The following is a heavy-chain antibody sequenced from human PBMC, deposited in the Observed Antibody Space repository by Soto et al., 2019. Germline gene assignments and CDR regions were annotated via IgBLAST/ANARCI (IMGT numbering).Heavy chain of an antibody. D-gene: IGHD5-18*01. CDR1: GYTFSSYG. CDR2: FNTYNGNT. J-gene: IGHJ4*02. V-gene: IGHV1-18*01. Sequence: QVQLVQSGAEVKKPGASVKVSCKATGYTFSSYGITWVRQAPGQRLEWMGWFNTYNGNTNYAQKVQVRGTMTTDTSTSTAYMELRSLRYDDTAVYYCARERGGYSYGDYWVQGALVTVSS. CDR3: ARERGGYSYGDY.